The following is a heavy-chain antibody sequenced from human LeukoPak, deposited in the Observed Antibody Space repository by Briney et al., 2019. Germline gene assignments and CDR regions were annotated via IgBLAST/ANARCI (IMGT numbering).Heavy chain of an antibody. J-gene: IGHJ3*01. V-gene: IGHV3-9*01. Sequence: GGSLRLSCAASGFTFSRYAMSWVRQAPGKGLEWVSGISWNSGSIEYGDSVKGRFTITRDNAKNSLYLQMNSLRPEDTALYYCAKAIRLAVAGRGNAFDLWGQGTMVTVSS. CDR3: AKAIRLAVAGRGNAFDL. CDR2: ISWNSGSI. D-gene: IGHD6-19*01. CDR1: GFTFSRYA.